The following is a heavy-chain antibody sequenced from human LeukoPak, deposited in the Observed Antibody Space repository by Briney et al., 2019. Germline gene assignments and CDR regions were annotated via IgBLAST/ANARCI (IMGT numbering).Heavy chain of an antibody. CDR2: INHSGST. CDR3: ARVGATSSDFDY. D-gene: IGHD1-26*01. V-gene: IGHV4-34*01. CDR1: GGSFSGYY. Sequence: PSETLSLTCAVYGGSFSGYYWSWIRQPPGKGLEWIGEINHSGSTNYNPSLKSRVTTSVDTSKNQFSLKLSSVTAADTAVYYCARVGATSSDFDYWGQGTLVTVSS. J-gene: IGHJ4*02.